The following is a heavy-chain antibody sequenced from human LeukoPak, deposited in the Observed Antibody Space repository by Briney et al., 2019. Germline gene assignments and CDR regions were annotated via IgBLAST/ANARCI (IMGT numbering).Heavy chain of an antibody. CDR3: ARARLPMGPRSYDILTGYHDY. Sequence: ASVKVSCKASGYTFTGYYMHWVRQAPGQGLEWMGWINPNSGGTNYAQKFQGWVTMTRDTSISTAYMELSRLRSDDTAVYYCARARLPMGPRSYDILTGYHDYWGQGTLVTVSS. J-gene: IGHJ4*02. CDR1: GYTFTGYY. D-gene: IGHD3-9*01. V-gene: IGHV1-2*04. CDR2: INPNSGGT.